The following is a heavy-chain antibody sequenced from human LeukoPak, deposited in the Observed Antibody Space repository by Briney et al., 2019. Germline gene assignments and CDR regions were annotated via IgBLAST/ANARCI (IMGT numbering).Heavy chain of an antibody. CDR2: IYTSGST. J-gene: IGHJ4*02. CDR3: TRGRGI. V-gene: IGHV4-4*08. Sequence: SETLSLTCTVSGGSISSYDWYWIRQPPGKGLEWIGHIYTSGSTDYNPSLKSRVTISVATSKNQFSLKLTSVTAAGTAVYYCTRGRGIWGQGTLVTVSS. D-gene: IGHD3-10*01. CDR1: GGSISSYD.